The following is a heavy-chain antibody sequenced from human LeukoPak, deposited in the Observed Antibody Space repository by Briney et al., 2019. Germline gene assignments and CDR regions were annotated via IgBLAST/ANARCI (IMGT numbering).Heavy chain of an antibody. V-gene: IGHV3-30-3*01. CDR3: ARQLAAAGAYYYFYFAMDV. J-gene: IGHJ6*02. CDR2: ISYGGSTE. D-gene: IGHD6-13*01. Sequence: PGRSLRLSCAASGFTFSTYALHWVRQAPGKGLEWVAVISYGGSTEDYADSVKGRFTISRDNSKSTLSLQMNSLRAEDTAFYYCARQLAAAGAYYYFYFAMDVWGQGTTVTVSS. CDR1: GFTFSTYA.